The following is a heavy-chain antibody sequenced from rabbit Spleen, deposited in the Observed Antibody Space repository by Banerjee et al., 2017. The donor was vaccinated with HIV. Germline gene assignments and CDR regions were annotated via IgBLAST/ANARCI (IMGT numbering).Heavy chain of an antibody. CDR2: IDTNDGDT. V-gene: IGHV1S45*01. Sequence: LEESGGGLVKPGGTLTLTCTVSGFSFSSNWICWVRQAPGKGLEWIACIDTNDGDTDYANWPKGRFTISKTSSTTVTLQMTSLTAADTATYFCARWTAIVGYGCFDLWGPGTLVTVS. CDR1: GFSFSSNW. CDR3: ARWTAIVGYGCFDL. D-gene: IGHD6-1*01. J-gene: IGHJ4*01.